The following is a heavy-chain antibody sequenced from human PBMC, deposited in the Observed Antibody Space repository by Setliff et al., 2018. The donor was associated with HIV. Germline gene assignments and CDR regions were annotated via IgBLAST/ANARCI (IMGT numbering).Heavy chain of an antibody. CDR1: GGSISSYY. CDR2: IYYSGSS. CDR3: VRNSFDYVEEE. Sequence: TLSLTCTVSGGSISSYYWSWIRQPPGKGLEWIGYIYYSGSSYYNPSVRSRVIMSLDTSENHFSLKLSSVTAADTAVYYCVRNSFDYVEEEWGQGTQVTVSS. D-gene: IGHD3-9*01. J-gene: IGHJ4*02. V-gene: IGHV4-59*12.